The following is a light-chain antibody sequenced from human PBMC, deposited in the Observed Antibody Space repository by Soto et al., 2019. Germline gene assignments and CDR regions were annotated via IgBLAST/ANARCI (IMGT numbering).Light chain of an antibody. CDR1: QGISSY. V-gene: IGKV1-8*01. Sequence: AIRMTQSPSSLSASTGDRFTITCRASQGISSYLYWYQQKTGKATKLMIYAESTLQSGVPPRLSGSGSGKHFTITISCLQSEDFATYYCQQYYSYPWTFGQGTKVDIK. J-gene: IGKJ1*01. CDR2: AES. CDR3: QQYYSYPWT.